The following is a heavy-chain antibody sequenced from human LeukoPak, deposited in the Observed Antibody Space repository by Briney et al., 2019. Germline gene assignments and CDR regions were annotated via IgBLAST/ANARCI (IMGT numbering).Heavy chain of an antibody. CDR1: GFTFSSYW. CDR2: IKQDGSEK. Sequence: GGSLRLSCAASGFTFSSYWMSWVRQAPGKGLEWVANIKQDGSEKYYVDSVKGRFTISRDNAKNSLYLQMNSLRAEDTAVYYCAGDAAAGTYNWFDPWGQGTLVTVSS. D-gene: IGHD6-13*01. V-gene: IGHV3-7*01. CDR3: AGDAAAGTYNWFDP. J-gene: IGHJ5*02.